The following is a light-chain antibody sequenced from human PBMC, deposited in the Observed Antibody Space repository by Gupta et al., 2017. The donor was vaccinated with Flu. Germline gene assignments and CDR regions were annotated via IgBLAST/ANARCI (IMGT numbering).Light chain of an antibody. J-gene: IGLJ1*01. CDR2: DNN. CDR3: GTWDSSLSAHV. V-gene: IGLV1-51*01. Sequence: TLTISCSGSSSNIGNNYVSWYQQLPGTAPNLLMYDNNKRPSGIPDRFSVSKSGTSATLGITGLQTGDEADYYCGTWDSSLSAHVFATGTKVTVL. CDR1: SSNIGNNY.